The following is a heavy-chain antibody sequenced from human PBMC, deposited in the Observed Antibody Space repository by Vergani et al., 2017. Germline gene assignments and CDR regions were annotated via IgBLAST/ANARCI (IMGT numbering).Heavy chain of an antibody. D-gene: IGHD1-26*01. Sequence: QVQLVQSGAEVKKPGASVKVSCKASGYTFTGYYMHWVRQAPGQGLEWMGWINPNSGGTNYAKKFQGRVTMTRDTSTSTVYMELSSLRSEDTAVYYCAREPMNAVGATKNFDYWGQGTLVTVSS. V-gene: IGHV1-2*02. CDR2: INPNSGGT. CDR1: GYTFTGYY. J-gene: IGHJ4*02. CDR3: AREPMNAVGATKNFDY.